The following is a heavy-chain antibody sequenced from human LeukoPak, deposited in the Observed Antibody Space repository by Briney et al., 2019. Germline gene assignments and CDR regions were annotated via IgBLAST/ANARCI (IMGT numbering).Heavy chain of an antibody. V-gene: IGHV3-33*01. D-gene: IGHD3-10*01. CDR2: IWYDGSNK. CDR3: ARSRTMVRGVIISY. Sequence: GRSLRLSCAASGFTLSSYGMHWVRQAPGKGLEWVAVIWYDGSNKYYADSVKGRFTISRDNSKNTLCLQMNSLRAEDTAVYYCARSRTMVRGVIISYWGQGTLVTVSS. J-gene: IGHJ4*02. CDR1: GFTLSSYG.